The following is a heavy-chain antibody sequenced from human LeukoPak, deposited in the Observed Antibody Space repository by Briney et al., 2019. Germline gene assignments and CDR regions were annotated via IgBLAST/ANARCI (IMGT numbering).Heavy chain of an antibody. V-gene: IGHV1-8*01. CDR1: GYTFTSYD. Sequence: ASVKVSCKASGYTFTSYDINWVQQATGQGLEWMGWMNPNSGNTGYAQKFQGRVTMTRNTSISTAYMELSSLRSEDTAVYYCARDLTNYYDSSGYPQGDYWGQGTLVTVSS. J-gene: IGHJ4*02. CDR3: ARDLTNYYDSSGYPQGDY. CDR2: MNPNSGNT. D-gene: IGHD3-22*01.